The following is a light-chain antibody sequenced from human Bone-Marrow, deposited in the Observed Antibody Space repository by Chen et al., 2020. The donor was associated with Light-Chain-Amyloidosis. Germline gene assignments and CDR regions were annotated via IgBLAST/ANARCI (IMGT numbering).Light chain of an antibody. J-gene: IGKJ1*01. CDR2: AAS. CDR1: QSISSY. V-gene: IGKV1-39*01. Sequence: DIQMTQSPSSLSASVGDRVTITGRASQSISSYLNWYQQKPGKAPKLLIYAASSLQRGVPSRFSGSGSGTDFTLDISSLQPEDFATYYCQQSYSTPWTFGQGTKVEIK. CDR3: QQSYSTPWT.